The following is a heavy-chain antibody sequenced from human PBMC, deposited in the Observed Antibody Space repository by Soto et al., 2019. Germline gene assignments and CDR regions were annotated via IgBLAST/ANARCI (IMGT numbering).Heavy chain of an antibody. CDR2: IIPNFVTA. CDR3: ASSVSRGLPVNWFDP. Sequence: SAVNVSCKASGWRFSSYSIILLRQAPGQGLEWIGGIIPNFVTANYAQKFQSRVTITADESTSTAYMELSNLTSEDTAVYYCASSVSRGLPVNWFDPWGQGTLVTVSS. J-gene: IGHJ5*02. D-gene: IGHD3-10*01. CDR1: GWRFSSYS. V-gene: IGHV1-69*13.